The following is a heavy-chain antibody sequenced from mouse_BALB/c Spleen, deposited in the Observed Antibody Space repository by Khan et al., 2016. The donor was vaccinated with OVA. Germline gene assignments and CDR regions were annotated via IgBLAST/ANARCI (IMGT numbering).Heavy chain of an antibody. D-gene: IGHD1-2*01. CDR2: ISSGGHYT. CDR1: GFTFSSYG. J-gene: IGHJ4*01. V-gene: IGHV5-6*01. Sequence: VQLKESGGDLVKPGGSLKLSCAASGFTFSSYGMSWVRQTPDKRLEWVATISSGGHYTYFPDSVRGRFTISRDNAKNTLSLQMSSLKSEDTAMYYCARSITTTKGDYNAVENWGQGTSVTVSS. CDR3: ARSITTTKGDYNAVEN.